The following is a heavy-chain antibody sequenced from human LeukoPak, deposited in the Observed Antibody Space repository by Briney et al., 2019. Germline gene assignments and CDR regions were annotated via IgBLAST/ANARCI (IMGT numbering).Heavy chain of an antibody. J-gene: IGHJ3*02. Sequence: PSETLSLTCAVYGGSFSGYYWSWIRQPPGKGLEWIGEINHSGSTNYNPSLKSRVTISVDTSKNQFSLKLSPVTAADTAVYYCARVYKNYYDSSADAFDIWGQGTMVTVSS. D-gene: IGHD3-22*01. CDR3: ARVYKNYYDSSADAFDI. CDR2: INHSGST. V-gene: IGHV4-34*01. CDR1: GGSFSGYY.